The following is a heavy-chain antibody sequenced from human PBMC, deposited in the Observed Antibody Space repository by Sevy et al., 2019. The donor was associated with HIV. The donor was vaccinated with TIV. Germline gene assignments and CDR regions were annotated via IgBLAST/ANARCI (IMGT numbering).Heavy chain of an antibody. CDR3: ARRRYSNYVEGGERRATDAFDI. CDR1: GGTFSSYA. Sequence: ASVKVSCKASGGTFSSYAISWVRQAPGQGLEWMGGIIPILGIANYAQKFQGRVTITADKSTSTAYMELSGLRSEDTAVYYCARRRYSNYVEGGERRATDAFDIWGQGTMVTVSS. D-gene: IGHD4-4*01. J-gene: IGHJ3*02. CDR2: IIPILGIA. V-gene: IGHV1-69*10.